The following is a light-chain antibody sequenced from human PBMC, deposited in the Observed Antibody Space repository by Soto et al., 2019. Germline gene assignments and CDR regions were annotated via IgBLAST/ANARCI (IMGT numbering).Light chain of an antibody. CDR2: EVS. CDR1: SSDVGGYNY. J-gene: IGLJ1*01. CDR3: SSYAGINILYV. Sequence: QSALTQPPSASGSPGQSVTISCTGTSSDVGGYNYVSWYQQHPGKAPKVIIYEVSKRPAVVPDRFAASKSGNAASLTVSGLQAEDEAEYYCSSYAGINILYVFGSGTKLTVL. V-gene: IGLV2-8*01.